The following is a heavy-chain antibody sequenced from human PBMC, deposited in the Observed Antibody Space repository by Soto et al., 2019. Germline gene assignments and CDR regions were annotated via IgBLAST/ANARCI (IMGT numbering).Heavy chain of an antibody. CDR3: ARKGGYNYECSGYGYSFDY. V-gene: IGHV1-2*02. Sequence: QVQLVQSGAEVKKPGASVKVSCKASGYTFTGYYMHWVRQAPGQGLEWMGWMNPNSGGTKYAPKLQGRGAITRDTSISTAYMELSRLRSDDTAVYYCARKGGYNYECSGYGYSFDYWVQGTPVTVS. CDR2: MNPNSGGT. CDR1: GYTFTGYY. J-gene: IGHJ4*02. D-gene: IGHD3-22*01.